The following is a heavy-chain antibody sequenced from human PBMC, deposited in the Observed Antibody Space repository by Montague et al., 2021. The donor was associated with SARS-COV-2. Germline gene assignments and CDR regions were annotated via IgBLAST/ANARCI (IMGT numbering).Heavy chain of an antibody. CDR1: GYSISSGYY. CDR3: VRVLDNRVRDY. CDR2: SSYMGET. D-gene: IGHD3/OR15-3a*01. Sequence: SETLSLTCAVSGYSISSGYYCSWIRHPPGKQLQKVGGSSYMGETNYSPSLKSRLTISLDSSRNQFSLQARSVTAADTAVYYCVRVLDNRVRDYWGQGTLVTVSS. J-gene: IGHJ4*02. V-gene: IGHV4-38-2*01.